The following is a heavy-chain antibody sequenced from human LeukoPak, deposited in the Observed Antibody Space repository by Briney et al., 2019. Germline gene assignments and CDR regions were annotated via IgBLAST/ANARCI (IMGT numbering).Heavy chain of an antibody. D-gene: IGHD4-17*01. Sequence: PSETLSLTYTVSGDSISTYSWNWIRQPAGRGLEWLGRLYATATTNYNPSLKSRVTVSVDTSKNQFSLKLSSVTAADTAMYYCATGDISFDNWGQGTLVTVSS. CDR2: LYATATT. CDR3: ATGDISFDN. CDR1: GDSISTYS. V-gene: IGHV4-4*07. J-gene: IGHJ4*02.